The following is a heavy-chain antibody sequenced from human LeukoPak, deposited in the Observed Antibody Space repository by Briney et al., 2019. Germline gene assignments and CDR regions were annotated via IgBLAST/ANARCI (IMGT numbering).Heavy chain of an antibody. V-gene: IGHV3-53*01. D-gene: IGHD5-24*01. Sequence: GGSLRLSCAVSGFIVSSNYMSWVRQAPGKGLEWVSVIYSGGSTYYADSVKGRFIISRDNSKNTLYLQMNSLRDEDTAVYYCARDRRDGYNFDYWGQGTLVTVSS. CDR1: GFIVSSNY. CDR3: ARDRRDGYNFDY. CDR2: IYSGGST. J-gene: IGHJ4*02.